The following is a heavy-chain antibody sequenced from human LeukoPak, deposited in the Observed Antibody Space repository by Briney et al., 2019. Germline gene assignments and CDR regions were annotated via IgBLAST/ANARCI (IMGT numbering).Heavy chain of an antibody. CDR2: ISATGDRT. CDR1: GFTFTSYP. V-gene: IGHV3-23*01. J-gene: IGHJ5*02. Sequence: GGSLRLSCAASGFTFTSYPMTWVRQAAGKGLEWVSTISATGDRTHYADAVKGRFTISRDNSRNTVYLQMTSLRGEDTATYYCAKDNRPYSSGWYVDPWGQGTLVTVSS. CDR3: AKDNRPYSSGWYVDP. D-gene: IGHD6-13*01.